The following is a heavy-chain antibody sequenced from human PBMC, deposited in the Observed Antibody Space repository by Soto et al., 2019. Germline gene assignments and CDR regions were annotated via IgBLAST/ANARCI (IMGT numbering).Heavy chain of an antibody. J-gene: IGHJ4*02. CDR1: GFTFSSYA. V-gene: IGHV3-23*01. CDR3: AKDSEQWLVYYFDY. D-gene: IGHD6-19*01. CDR2: ISGSGGST. Sequence: GGSLRLSCAASGFTFSSYAMSWVRQAPGKGLEWVSAISGSGGSTYYADSVKGRFTISRDNSKNTLYLQMNSLRTEDTAVYYCAKDSEQWLVYYFDYWGQGTLVTVSS.